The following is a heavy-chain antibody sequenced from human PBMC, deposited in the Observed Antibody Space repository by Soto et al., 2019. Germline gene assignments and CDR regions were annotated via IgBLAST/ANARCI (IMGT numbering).Heavy chain of an antibody. J-gene: IGHJ6*02. CDR1: GFTFSSYA. CDR2: ISGSGGST. CDR3: AKDNWNYVYPQPHYYYYGMDV. V-gene: IGHV3-23*01. Sequence: PGGSLRLSCAASGFTFSSYAMSWVRQAPGKGLEWVSAISGSGGSTYYADSVKGRFTISRDNSKNTLYLQMNSLRAEDTAVYYCAKDNWNYVYPQPHYYYYGMDVWGRGTTVTVS. D-gene: IGHD1-7*01.